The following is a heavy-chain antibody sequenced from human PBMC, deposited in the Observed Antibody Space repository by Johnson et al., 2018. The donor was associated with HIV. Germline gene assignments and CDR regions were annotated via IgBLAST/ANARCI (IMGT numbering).Heavy chain of an antibody. J-gene: IGHJ3*02. CDR2: ISSSGSTI. CDR3: ASTCGGDCSRGDAFDI. CDR1: GFTFSDYY. V-gene: IGHV3-11*04. D-gene: IGHD2-21*02. Sequence: QVQLVESGGGLVKPGGSLRLSCAASGFTFSDYYMSWIRQAPGTGLEWVSYISSSGSTIYYADSVTGRFTISRDNAKNALYLQMNSLRAEDTAVYSCASTCGGDCSRGDAFDIWGQGTMVTVSS.